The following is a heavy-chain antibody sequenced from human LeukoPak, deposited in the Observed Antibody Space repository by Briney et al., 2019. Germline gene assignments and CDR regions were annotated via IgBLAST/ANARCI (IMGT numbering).Heavy chain of an antibody. CDR2: INPNSGGT. D-gene: IGHD3-10*01. Sequence: ASMKVSCKASGYTFTGYYIHWLRQAPGQGLEWMGFINPNSGGTNYAQKFQGRVTMTRDTSISTAYMELSSLTSDDTAVYYCARDLEGYHYGSGNYPQWGQGTLITVSS. CDR3: ARDLEGYHYGSGNYPQ. V-gene: IGHV1-2*02. CDR1: GYTFTGYY. J-gene: IGHJ4*02.